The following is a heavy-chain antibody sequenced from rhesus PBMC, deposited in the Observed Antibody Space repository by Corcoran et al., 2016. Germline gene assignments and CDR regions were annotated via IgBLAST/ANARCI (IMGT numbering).Heavy chain of an antibody. Sequence: EVQLVESGGGLVQPGGSLRRSCAASGFTFSSYGMHWVRQAPGKGLEGVAVISYDGRKKYYADSVKDRFTISRDNSKNMLYLQMNNLKLEDTAVYYCARKNNWNYWESYGLDSWGQGVVVTVSS. D-gene: IGHD1-26*01. V-gene: IGHV3-54*02. CDR1: GFTFSSYG. J-gene: IGHJ6*01. CDR3: ARKNNWNYWESYGLDS. CDR2: ISYDGRKK.